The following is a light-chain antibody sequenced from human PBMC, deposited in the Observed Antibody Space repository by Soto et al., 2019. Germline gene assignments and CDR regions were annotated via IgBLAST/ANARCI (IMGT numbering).Light chain of an antibody. CDR3: QQYGSSPRT. Sequence: EIVLTQSPATVSLSPGERATLSCRASQSVSSSYLAWYQQKPGQAPRLLIYGASSRATGIPDRFSGSGSGTDFTLTISRLEPEDFAVYYCQQYGSSPRTFGQGTKVDIK. V-gene: IGKV3-20*01. CDR2: GAS. J-gene: IGKJ1*01. CDR1: QSVSSSY.